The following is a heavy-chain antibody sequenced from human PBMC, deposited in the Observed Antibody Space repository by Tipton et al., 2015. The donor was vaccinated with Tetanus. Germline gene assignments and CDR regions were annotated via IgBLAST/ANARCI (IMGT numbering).Heavy chain of an antibody. D-gene: IGHD4-17*01. CDR2: TYYSGST. Sequence: TLSLTCTVSGDSITSFYWSWIRQPPGKGLEWIGYTYYSGSTGYNPSLKSRVTISIDSSKNQFSLKLTSVTAADTAVYYCARDEWYGDDAYWGQGAVVTVSS. CDR3: ARDEWYGDDAY. V-gene: IGHV4-59*01. CDR1: GDSITSFY. J-gene: IGHJ4*02.